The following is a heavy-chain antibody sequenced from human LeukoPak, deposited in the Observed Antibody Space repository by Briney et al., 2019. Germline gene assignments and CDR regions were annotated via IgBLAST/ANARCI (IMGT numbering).Heavy chain of an antibody. V-gene: IGHV1-18*01. CDR2: ISAYNGNT. J-gene: IGHJ6*03. Sequence: ASVKVSCKTSGYTFTNYGFSWVRQAPGQGLEWMGWISAYNGNTNYAQKLQGRVTMTTDTSTSTAYMELRSLRSDDTAVYYCARGSYVWGSYRWVPVSSNYYYMDVWGKGTTVTVSS. CDR1: GYTFTNYG. CDR3: ARGSYVWGSYRWVPVSSNYYYMDV. D-gene: IGHD3-16*02.